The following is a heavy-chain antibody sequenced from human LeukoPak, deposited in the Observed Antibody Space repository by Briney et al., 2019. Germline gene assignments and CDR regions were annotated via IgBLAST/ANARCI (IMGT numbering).Heavy chain of an antibody. D-gene: IGHD6-19*01. J-gene: IGHJ4*02. V-gene: IGHV3-21*01. CDR3: ASSLAGTELGIEY. Sequence: PGGSLRLSCAASGFTFSSYSMNWVRQAPGKGLEWVSCITSGSSIYYADSVEGRFTISRDNAKSSLDLQMNSLRAEDTAVYYCASSLAGTELGIEYWGQGTLVTVSS. CDR2: ITSGSSI. CDR1: GFTFSSYS.